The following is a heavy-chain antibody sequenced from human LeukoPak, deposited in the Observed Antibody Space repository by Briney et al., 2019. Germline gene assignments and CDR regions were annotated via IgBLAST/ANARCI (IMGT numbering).Heavy chain of an antibody. D-gene: IGHD2-2*03. Sequence: GGSLRLSYAASGFTFSSHSMSWVRQAPGKGLEWVSGISGSGSGTYYADSVKGRFTISRDNSKNTLHLQMNSLRAEDTAVYYCATHGSAHYYMDVWGKGTTVTISS. CDR1: GFTFSSHS. V-gene: IGHV3-23*01. J-gene: IGHJ6*03. CDR3: ATHGSAHYYMDV. CDR2: ISGSGSGT.